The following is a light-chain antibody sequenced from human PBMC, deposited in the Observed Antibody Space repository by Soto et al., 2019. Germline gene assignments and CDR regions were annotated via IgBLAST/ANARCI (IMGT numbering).Light chain of an antibody. Sequence: DVQMTQSPSSLSASVGDRVTITCRASQNIRNYLNWYQQKPGKAPNLLIYGASSLQSGVPSRFSGSGSETDFTLTINNLQPEDFATYYCLQSYTAVFTFGPGTTVDIK. CDR2: GAS. CDR1: QNIRNY. J-gene: IGKJ3*01. V-gene: IGKV1-39*01. CDR3: LQSYTAVFT.